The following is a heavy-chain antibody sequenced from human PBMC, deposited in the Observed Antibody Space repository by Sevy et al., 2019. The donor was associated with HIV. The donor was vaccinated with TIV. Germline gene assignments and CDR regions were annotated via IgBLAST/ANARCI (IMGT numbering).Heavy chain of an antibody. Sequence: GGSLRLSCAASGFTFNNVWMSWVRQAPGKGLEWVAHIKSKSDGGTTDYAAPARGRFTISRDDSKNTLYLQMNSLKTEDTAVYYCTTGGSLFQHWGQGTLVTVSS. CDR1: GFTFNNVW. J-gene: IGHJ1*01. V-gene: IGHV3-15*01. CDR3: TTGGSLFQH. CDR2: IKSKSDGGTT. D-gene: IGHD3-16*01.